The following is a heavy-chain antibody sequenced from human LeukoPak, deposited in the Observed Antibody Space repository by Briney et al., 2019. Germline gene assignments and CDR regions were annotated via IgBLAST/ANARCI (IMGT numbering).Heavy chain of an antibody. CDR2: MHHTGST. J-gene: IGHJ4*02. V-gene: IGHV4-4*07. D-gene: IGHD3-10*01. Sequence: SETLSLTCTVSADSISIYYWNWIRQPAEEGLEWIGRMHHTGSTNYNPSLKSRVTMSLDTSRNQFSLKVTSVTAADTAVYYCARDFGFVEYFDFWGQGILVTVSS. CDR1: ADSISIYY. CDR3: ARDFGFVEYFDF.